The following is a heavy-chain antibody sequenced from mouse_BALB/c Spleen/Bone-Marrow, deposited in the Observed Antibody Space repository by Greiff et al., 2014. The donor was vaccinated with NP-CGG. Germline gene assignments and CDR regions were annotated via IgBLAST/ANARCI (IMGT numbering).Heavy chain of an antibody. V-gene: IGHV1-37*01. CDR1: GYSFTGYF. J-gene: IGHJ4*01. D-gene: IGHD2-3*01. CDR3: GRWGDGYYYAMDY. CDR2: INPFNGDT. Sequence: EVKLVESGPDLVKPGASVKLSCKASGYSFTGYFLNWVRQSHGKSLEWIGRINPFNGDTFYNQKFKVKATLTVDKSSTTAHMELLSLTSEDSAVYYCGRWGDGYYYAMDYWGQGTSVTVSS.